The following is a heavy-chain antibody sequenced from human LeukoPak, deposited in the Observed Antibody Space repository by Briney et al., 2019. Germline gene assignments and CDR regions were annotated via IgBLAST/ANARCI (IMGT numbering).Heavy chain of an antibody. D-gene: IGHD3-10*01. CDR1: GGSISSSSYY. V-gene: IGHV4-39*02. Sequence: SETLSLTCTVSGGSISSSSYYWGWIRQPPGKGLEWIGSIYYSGSTYYNPSLKSRVTISVDTSKNQFSLKLSSVTAADTAVYYCAREGGTYYYGSGSHGPTVNWGQGTLVTVSS. CDR2: IYYSGST. J-gene: IGHJ4*02. CDR3: AREGGTYYYGSGSHGPTVN.